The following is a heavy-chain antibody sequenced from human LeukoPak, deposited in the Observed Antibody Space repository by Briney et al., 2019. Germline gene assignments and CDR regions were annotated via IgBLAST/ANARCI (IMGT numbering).Heavy chain of an antibody. V-gene: IGHV1-69*05. CDR2: IIPIFGTA. CDR1: GGTFSNYS. J-gene: IGHJ6*03. Sequence: SVKVSCKASGGTFSNYSITWVRQAPGQGLEWMGGIIPIFGTANYAQKFQGRVTITTDESTSTAYMELSSLRSEDTAVYYCARDSSGRYYYMDVWGKGTTVTVSS. D-gene: IGHD1-26*01. CDR3: ARDSSGRYYYMDV.